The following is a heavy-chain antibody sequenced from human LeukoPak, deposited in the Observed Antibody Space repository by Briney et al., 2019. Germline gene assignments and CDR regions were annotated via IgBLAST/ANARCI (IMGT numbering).Heavy chain of an antibody. CDR1: GGSISSYY. Sequence: SGTLSLTCTVSGGSISSYYWGWIRQTPGKGLEWIGNIFYSGGTYYSPSLTSRVTISLDTSRNQFSLRLNSVTAADTAVYYCAKSNGYGLVDIWGQGTMVTVSS. J-gene: IGHJ3*02. D-gene: IGHD3-10*01. CDR2: IFYSGGT. CDR3: AKSNGYGLVDI. V-gene: IGHV4-59*04.